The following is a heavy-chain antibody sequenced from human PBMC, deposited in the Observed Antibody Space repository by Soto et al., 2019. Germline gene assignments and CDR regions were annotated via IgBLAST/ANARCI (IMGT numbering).Heavy chain of an antibody. CDR2: IYYSGST. D-gene: IGHD6-13*01. CDR3: ARQEGGGQGYSSSWYYFDY. J-gene: IGHJ4*02. V-gene: IGHV4-39*01. Sequence: SETLSLTCTVSGGSISSSSYYWGWIRQPPGKGLEWIGSIYYSGSTYYNPSLKSRVTISVDTSKNQFSLKLSSVTAADTAVYYCARQEGGGQGYSSSWYYFDYWGQGTLVTVSS. CDR1: GGSISSSSYY.